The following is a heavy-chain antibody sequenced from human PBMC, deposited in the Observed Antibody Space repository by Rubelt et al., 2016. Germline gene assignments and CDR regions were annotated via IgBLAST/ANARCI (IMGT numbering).Heavy chain of an antibody. V-gene: IGHV1-18*01. CDR1: GYTFTSYG. CDR3: ARDLTYNLPAY. D-gene: IGHD5-24*01. Sequence: QVQLVQSGAEVKKPGASVKVSCKASGYTFTSYGISWVRQAPGQGLEWMGWISAYNGNTNNARKLQGGATMTPDTSTGTAYMELRGLRSDDTAVYYCARDLTYNLPAYWGQGTLVTVSS. CDR2: ISAYNGNT. J-gene: IGHJ4*02.